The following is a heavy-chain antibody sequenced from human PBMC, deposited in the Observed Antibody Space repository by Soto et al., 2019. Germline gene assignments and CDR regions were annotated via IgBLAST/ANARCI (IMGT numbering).Heavy chain of an antibody. V-gene: IGHV3-33*01. J-gene: IGHJ6*02. Sequence: GGSLRLSCAASGFTFSSYGMHWVRQAPGKGLEWVAVIWYDGSNKYYADSVKGRFTISRDNSKNTLYLQMNSLRAEDTAVYYCARGGWDYGDPTHYYYYGMDVWGQGTTVTVSS. CDR1: GFTFSSYG. CDR2: IWYDGSNK. CDR3: ARGGWDYGDPTHYYYYGMDV. D-gene: IGHD4-17*01.